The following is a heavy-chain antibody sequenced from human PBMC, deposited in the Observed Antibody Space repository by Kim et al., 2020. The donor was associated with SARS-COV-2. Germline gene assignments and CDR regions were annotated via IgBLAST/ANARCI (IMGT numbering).Heavy chain of an antibody. V-gene: IGHV3-30*04. CDR2: ISYDGSNK. CDR1: GFTFSSYA. Sequence: GGSLRLSCAASGFTFSSYAMHWVRQAPGKGLEWVAVISYDGSNKYYADSVKGRFTISRDNSKNTLYLQMNSLRAEDTAVYYCARDSRYSSGWYHAFDIWGQGTMVTVSS. J-gene: IGHJ3*02. D-gene: IGHD6-19*01. CDR3: ARDSRYSSGWYHAFDI.